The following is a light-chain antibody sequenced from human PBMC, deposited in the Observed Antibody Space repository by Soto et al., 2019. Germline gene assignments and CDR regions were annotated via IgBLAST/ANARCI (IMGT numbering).Light chain of an antibody. V-gene: IGKV3-11*01. CDR3: LAGT. Sequence: EIVLTQSPATLSLSPGERATLSCRASQSVSRYLAWYRQKPGQAPRKQQKPGQAPRLLIYAASNRATAIPARCSGSGSGTDFALTLSSLEPEDFAFYYCLAGTFGQGTRLEIK. J-gene: IGKJ5*01. CDR1: QSVSRY. CDR2: AAS.